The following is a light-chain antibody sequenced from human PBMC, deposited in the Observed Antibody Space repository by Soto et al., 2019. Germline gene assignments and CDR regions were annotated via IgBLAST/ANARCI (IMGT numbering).Light chain of an antibody. J-gene: IGKJ1*01. Sequence: EIVLTQSPATLSLSPGERATLSCRASQTVGSYLAWYQQKPGQVPRLLIYNASNRATGIPARFSGSGSGTDFTLTISSLEPEDFAVYYCQQRSNRPLPWTFGQGAKVEIK. CDR2: NAS. CDR1: QTVGSY. CDR3: QQRSNRPLPWT. V-gene: IGKV3-11*01.